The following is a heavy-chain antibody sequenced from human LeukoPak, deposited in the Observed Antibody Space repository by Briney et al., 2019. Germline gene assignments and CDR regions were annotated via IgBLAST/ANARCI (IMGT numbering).Heavy chain of an antibody. CDR1: GFTFGDYA. Sequence: GGSLRLSCTASGFTFGDYAMSWFRQAPGKGLEWVGFIRSKAYGGTTEYAASVKGRFTISRDDSKSIAYLQMNSLKTEDTAVYYCTRDAAQLGLRPFDPWGQGTLVTVSP. CDR2: IRSKAYGGTT. D-gene: IGHD1-7*01. V-gene: IGHV3-49*03. CDR3: TRDAAQLGLRPFDP. J-gene: IGHJ5*02.